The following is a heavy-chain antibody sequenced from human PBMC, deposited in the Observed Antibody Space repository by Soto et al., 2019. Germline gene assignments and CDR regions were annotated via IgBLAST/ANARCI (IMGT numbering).Heavy chain of an antibody. CDR3: ARDARPYYVDYYYGMDV. Sequence: ASVKVSCKASGYTFTSYGISWVRQAPGQGLEWTGWISAYNGNTNYAQKLQGRVTMTTDTSTSTAYMELRSLRSDDTAVYHCARDARPYYVDYYYGMDVWGQGTTVTVSS. D-gene: IGHD3-10*02. CDR2: ISAYNGNT. CDR1: GYTFTSYG. J-gene: IGHJ6*02. V-gene: IGHV1-18*01.